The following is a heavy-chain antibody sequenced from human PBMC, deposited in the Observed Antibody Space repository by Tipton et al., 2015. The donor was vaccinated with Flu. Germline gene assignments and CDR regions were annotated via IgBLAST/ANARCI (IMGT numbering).Heavy chain of an antibody. CDR3: ASTSNYGRRIEPNFDY. V-gene: IGHV4-4*07. Sequence: TLSLTCTVSGDSMSTYYWSWLRQPAGKGLEWIGRIYASGSTTYNPSLKSRVTMSLDTSKNQFSLKLSSVTAADTAVYYCASTSNYGRRIEPNFDYWGQGTLVTVSS. CDR2: IYASGST. D-gene: IGHD4-17*01. J-gene: IGHJ4*02. CDR1: GDSMSTYY.